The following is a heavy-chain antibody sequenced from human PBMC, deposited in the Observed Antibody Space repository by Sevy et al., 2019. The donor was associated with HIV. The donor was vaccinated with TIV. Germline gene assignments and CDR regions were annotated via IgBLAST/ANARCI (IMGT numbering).Heavy chain of an antibody. D-gene: IGHD3-22*01. Sequence: ASVKVSCKVSGYTLTELSVHWVRQAPGKGLEWMATFDPEDDEKIYAQKFQGRVTMTEDTSTDTAYMELSSLRSEDTAVYYCVTTKDYYDSSGYPFDYWGQGTLVTVSS. V-gene: IGHV1-24*01. CDR2: FDPEDDEK. CDR3: VTTKDYYDSSGYPFDY. CDR1: GYTLTELS. J-gene: IGHJ4*02.